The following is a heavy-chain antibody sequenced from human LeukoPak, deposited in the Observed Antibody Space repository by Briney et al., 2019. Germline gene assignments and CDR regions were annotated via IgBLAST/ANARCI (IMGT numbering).Heavy chain of an antibody. CDR1: GYTFTSYG. J-gene: IGHJ4*02. V-gene: IGHV1-18*01. D-gene: IGHD3-10*01. CDR3: ARDLRGLLWFGELSNFDY. CDR2: ISAYNGNT. Sequence: ASVKVSCKASGYTFTSYGISWVRQALGQGLEWMGWISAYNGNTNYAQKLQGRVTMTTDTSTSTAYMELRSLRSDDTAVYYCARDLRGLLWFGELSNFDYWGQGTLVTVSS.